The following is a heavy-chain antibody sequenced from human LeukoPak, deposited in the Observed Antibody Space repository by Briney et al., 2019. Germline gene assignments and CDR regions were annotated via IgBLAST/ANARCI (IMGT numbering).Heavy chain of an antibody. CDR1: GFTFSSYG. CDR3: ARKSGSYYYYYYYMDV. D-gene: IGHD1-26*01. V-gene: IGHV3-30*03. J-gene: IGHJ6*03. CDR2: ISYDGSNK. Sequence: PGGSLRLSCAASGFTFSSYGMHWVRQAPGKGLEWVAVISYDGSNKYYADSVKGRFTISRDNSKNTLYLQMNSLRAEDTAVYYCARKSGSYYYYYYYMDVWGKGTTVTISS.